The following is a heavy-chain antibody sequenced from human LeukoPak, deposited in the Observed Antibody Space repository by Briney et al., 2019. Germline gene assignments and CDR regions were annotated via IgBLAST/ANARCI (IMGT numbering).Heavy chain of an antibody. J-gene: IGHJ4*02. CDR2: ISYNGSNK. Sequence: GGFLRLSCAASGFTLSSYALHWVRQAPGKGLEWVAVISYNGSNKNYADSVKGRFTISRDNSKNTLYLQMNSLRAEDTAVYYCARVGGGWDYYFDYWGQGTLVTVSS. CDR1: GFTLSSYA. D-gene: IGHD6-19*01. V-gene: IGHV3-30-3*01. CDR3: ARVGGGWDYYFDY.